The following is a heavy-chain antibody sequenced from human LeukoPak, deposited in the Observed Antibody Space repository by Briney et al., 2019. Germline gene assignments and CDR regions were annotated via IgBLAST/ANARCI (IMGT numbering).Heavy chain of an antibody. CDR1: GGSISSGDYY. Sequence: SQTLSLTCTVSGGSISSGDYYWSWIRQPPGEGLEWNGYIYYSGSTYYNPSLKSRVTISVDTSKNQFSLKLSSVTAADTAVYYCARDRDYYDSSGISHWGQGTLVTVSS. D-gene: IGHD3-22*01. CDR3: ARDRDYYDSSGISH. J-gene: IGHJ4*02. V-gene: IGHV4-30-4*01. CDR2: IYYSGST.